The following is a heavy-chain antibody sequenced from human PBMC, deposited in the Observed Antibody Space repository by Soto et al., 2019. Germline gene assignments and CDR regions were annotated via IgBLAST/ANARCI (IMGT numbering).Heavy chain of an antibody. J-gene: IGHJ5*02. CDR1: GFTFTSSA. V-gene: IGHV1-58*01. D-gene: IGHD6-13*01. CDR3: AADHSSSQVKFDR. CDR2: IVVGIGNT. Sequence: ASVKVSCKASGFTFTSSAVQWVRQARGQRLEWIGWIVVGIGNTNYAQKFQERVTITRDMSTSTAYMELSSLRSEDTAVYYCAADHSSSQVKFDRWGKGNMVTVSA.